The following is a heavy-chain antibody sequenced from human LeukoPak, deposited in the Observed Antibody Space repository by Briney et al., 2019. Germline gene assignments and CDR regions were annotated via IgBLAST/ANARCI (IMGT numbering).Heavy chain of an antibody. V-gene: IGHV1-69*10. CDR1: GGTFSSYA. CDR3: ASSTIPLSQRIYYSGMDV. D-gene: IGHD3-3*01. Sequence: GASVKVSCKASGGTFSSYAISWVRQAPGQGLEWMGRIIPIFGIANYAQKFQGRVTITADKSTSTAYMELSSLRSEGTAVYYCASSTIPLSQRIYYSGMDVWGQGTTVTVSS. J-gene: IGHJ6*02. CDR2: IIPIFGIA.